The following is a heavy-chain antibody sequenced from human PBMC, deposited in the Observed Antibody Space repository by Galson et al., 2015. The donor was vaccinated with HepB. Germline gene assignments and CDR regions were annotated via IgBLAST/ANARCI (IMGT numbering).Heavy chain of an antibody. CDR2: VTVNGGTT. V-gene: IGHV3-64*03. D-gene: IGHD4-11*01. Sequence: SVKVSCTASGFSFSNYTMRWVRQAPGKGLEDISAVTVNGGTTYYIDTEKDRIIITRDNSKNTSYMHMSSLRPEDTAVYYCAKGDRRAYSNGYGDFDYWGQGTLVTVSS. CDR1: GFSFSNYT. CDR3: AKGDRRAYSNGYGDFDY. J-gene: IGHJ4*02.